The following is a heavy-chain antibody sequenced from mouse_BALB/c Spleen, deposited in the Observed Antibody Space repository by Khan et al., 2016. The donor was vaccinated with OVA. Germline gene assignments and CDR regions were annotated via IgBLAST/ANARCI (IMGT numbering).Heavy chain of an antibody. J-gene: IGHJ2*01. CDR1: GYSITSGYG. D-gene: IGHD1-2*01. Sequence: VQLKQSGPGLVKPSQSLSLTCTVTGYSITSGYGWNWIRQFPGNKLELMGYIRYSGSTNYNPSLKSRISITRDTSKNQSFLQLNSVTTEDKATYYCTRSARLNYWGQGTTLTVSS. CDR2: IRYSGST. V-gene: IGHV3-1*02. CDR3: TRSARLNY.